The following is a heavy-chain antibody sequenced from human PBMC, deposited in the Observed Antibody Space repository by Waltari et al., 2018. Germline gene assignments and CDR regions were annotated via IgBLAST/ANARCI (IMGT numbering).Heavy chain of an antibody. CDR1: GYSFTSYW. V-gene: IGHV5-51*01. Sequence: EVQLVQSGAEVKKPGESLKISCKGSGYSFTSYWIGWVRQMPGKGLEWMGIIYPGDSDTRYSPSFQGQVTISADKSISTAYLQWSSLKASDIAMYYCARQTPCSGGSCYSSGYYYYMDVWGKGTTVTVSS. CDR3: ARQTPCSGGSCYSSGYYYYMDV. CDR2: IYPGDSDT. J-gene: IGHJ6*03. D-gene: IGHD2-15*01.